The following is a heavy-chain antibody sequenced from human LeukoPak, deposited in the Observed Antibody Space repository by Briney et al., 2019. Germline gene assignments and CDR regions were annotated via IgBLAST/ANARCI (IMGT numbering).Heavy chain of an antibody. CDR3: ASRDGYNP. Sequence: AAVTVSFQCSGYTFTSYRISGVRQAAGQGLEWMGWISAYNGNTNYAQKLQGRVTMTPDTSTSTAYMELRSLRSDDTAVYYCASRDGYNPWGQGTLVTVSS. D-gene: IGHD5-24*01. V-gene: IGHV1-18*01. CDR1: GYTFTSYR. CDR2: ISAYNGNT. J-gene: IGHJ5*02.